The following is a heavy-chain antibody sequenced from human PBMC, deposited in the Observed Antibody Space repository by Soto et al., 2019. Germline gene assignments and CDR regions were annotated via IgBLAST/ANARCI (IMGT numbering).Heavy chain of an antibody. CDR1: GFMLNNSA. V-gene: IGHV3-23*01. D-gene: IGHD2-21*01. J-gene: IGHJ3*02. CDR3: ASAKAVVIAALGI. Sequence: GGSLRLSCTASGFMLNNSAMTWVRQAPGQGLQWVASVSDNGGSRGGTYYADSVKGRFTISRDNSKNTLYLQLDSLTGADTAVYYCASAKAVVIAALGIWGQGTMVTVS. CDR2: VSDNGGSRGGT.